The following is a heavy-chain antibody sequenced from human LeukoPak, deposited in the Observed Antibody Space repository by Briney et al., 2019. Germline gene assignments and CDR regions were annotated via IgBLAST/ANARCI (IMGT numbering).Heavy chain of an antibody. D-gene: IGHD2-15*01. J-gene: IGHJ4*02. CDR3: ARAYCSGGSCYFDY. Sequence: GGSLRLSCVASGFPFSSYWMTWVRQAPGKGLEWVANIKEDGSEKYYVDSVKGRFAISRDNAKNSLYLEMNSLRVEDTAVYYCARAYCSGGSCYFDYWGQGALVTVSS. CDR1: GFPFSSYW. CDR2: IKEDGSEK. V-gene: IGHV3-7*01.